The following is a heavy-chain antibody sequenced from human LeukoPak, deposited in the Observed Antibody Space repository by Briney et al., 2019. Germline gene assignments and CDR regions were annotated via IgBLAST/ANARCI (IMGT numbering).Heavy chain of an antibody. Sequence: SETLSLTCTVSGGSISSSSRYWGWIRQPPGKGLEWIGSIYYSGSTYYNPSLKSRVTISVDTSKNQFSLRLSSVTAADTAIYYCATTTIRLGYWGQGTLVTVSS. D-gene: IGHD1-26*01. CDR2: IYYSGST. CDR1: GGSISSSSRY. CDR3: ATTTIRLGY. J-gene: IGHJ4*02. V-gene: IGHV4-39*07.